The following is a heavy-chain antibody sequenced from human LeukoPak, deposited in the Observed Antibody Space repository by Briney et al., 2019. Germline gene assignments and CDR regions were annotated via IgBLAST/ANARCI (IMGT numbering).Heavy chain of an antibody. CDR3: ARGAAGYSYC. CDR2: IYYSGST. V-gene: IGHV4-61*01. CDR1: GGSVSSGSYY. J-gene: IGHJ4*02. D-gene: IGHD5-18*01. Sequence: SETLSLTCTVSGGSVSSGSYYWSWIRQPPGRGLGWIGDIYYSGSTNYNPSLKSRVTISIDSSKNQFSLRLSSVTAADSAVYYCARGAAGYSYCWGRGTLVTVSS.